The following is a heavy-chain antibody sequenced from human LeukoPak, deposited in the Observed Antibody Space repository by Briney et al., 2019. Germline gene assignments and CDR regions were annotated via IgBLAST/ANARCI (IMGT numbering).Heavy chain of an antibody. CDR2: ISPTSDYT. D-gene: IGHD6-13*01. CDR3: ARCQYNSSPDS. V-gene: IGHV3-11*03. Sequence: GGSLRLSCAASGFTFIDYSMSWIRQAPGKGLEWVSYISPTSDYTSYADSVKGQFTIFRDNAKNSLFLQMNSLRVEDTAVYYCARCQYNSSPDSWGQGTLVTVSS. J-gene: IGHJ4*02. CDR1: GFTFIDYS.